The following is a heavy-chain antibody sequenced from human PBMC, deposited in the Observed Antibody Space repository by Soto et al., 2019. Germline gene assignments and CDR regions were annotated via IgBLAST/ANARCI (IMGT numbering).Heavy chain of an antibody. D-gene: IGHD1-26*01. CDR2: IWYDGSNK. J-gene: IGHJ4*02. CDR3: ARDASFVGADSSFDY. Sequence: QVQRVESGGGVVQPGRSLRLSCAASGFTFSSYGMHWVRQAPGKGLEWVAVIWYDGSNKYYADSVKGRFTISRDNSKNTRYLQMNSLRAEDTAVYYCARDASFVGADSSFDYWGQGTLVTVSS. V-gene: IGHV3-33*01. CDR1: GFTFSSYG.